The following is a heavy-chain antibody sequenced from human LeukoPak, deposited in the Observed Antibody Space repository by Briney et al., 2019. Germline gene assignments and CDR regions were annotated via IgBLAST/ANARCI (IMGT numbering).Heavy chain of an antibody. CDR3: VRDSGPFSGYYCDY. V-gene: IGHV3-7*01. CDR1: GFTFSSYW. Sequence: SGGSLRLSCAASGFTFSSYWMSWVRQAPGKGLEWVANIKQDGSEKYYVDSVKGRFTISRDNAKNSLYLQMNSLRAEDTAVYYCVRDSGPFSGYYCDYWGQGTLVTVSS. J-gene: IGHJ4*02. CDR2: IKQDGSEK. D-gene: IGHD3-22*01.